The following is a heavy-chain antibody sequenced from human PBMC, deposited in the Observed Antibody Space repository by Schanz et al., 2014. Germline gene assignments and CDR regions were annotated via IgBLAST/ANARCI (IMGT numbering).Heavy chain of an antibody. Sequence: EVRLVESGGGLVQPGGSLRLSCVASGFNFYTSAMTWVRQAPGKGLEWVAVISARGEVSKYSDSVKGRFVVSRDNSRATLFLQMDSLRAADTAFYYCAKWEDIVPEPEPMRGCFDSWGQGILVTVSS. CDR2: ISARGEVS. CDR3: AKWEDIVPEPEPMRGCFDS. J-gene: IGHJ5*01. V-gene: IGHV3-23*04. D-gene: IGHD2-8*01. CDR1: GFNFYTSA.